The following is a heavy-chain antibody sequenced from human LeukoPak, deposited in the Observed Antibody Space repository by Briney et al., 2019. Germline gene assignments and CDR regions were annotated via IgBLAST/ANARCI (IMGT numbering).Heavy chain of an antibody. J-gene: IGHJ4*02. V-gene: IGHV3-30*04. CDR3: ARDSRWNYVGFDY. CDR1: GLTFITYA. CDR2: ISYDGSKK. D-gene: IGHD3-16*01. Sequence: GGSLKLSCAASGLTFITYAIHWVRQAPGKGLEWVAVISYDGSKKNYADSVKGRFTISRDNSKNTLYLQMNSLRVEDTAVYYCARDSRWNYVGFDYWGQGAQVTVSS.